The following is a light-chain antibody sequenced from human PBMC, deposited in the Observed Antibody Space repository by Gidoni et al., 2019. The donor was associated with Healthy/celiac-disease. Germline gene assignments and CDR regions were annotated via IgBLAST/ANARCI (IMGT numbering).Light chain of an antibody. CDR1: QSVSSY. Sequence: EFVLTQSPATLPWSPGERATLPCRPSQSVSSYLAWYQQKPGQAPSLLSYDASNRATGIPARFSGSGSETDFTLTSSSLEPEDFAVYYCQKRSNLLTFGEGTKVEIK. CDR3: QKRSNLLT. V-gene: IGKV3-11*01. CDR2: DAS. J-gene: IGKJ4*01.